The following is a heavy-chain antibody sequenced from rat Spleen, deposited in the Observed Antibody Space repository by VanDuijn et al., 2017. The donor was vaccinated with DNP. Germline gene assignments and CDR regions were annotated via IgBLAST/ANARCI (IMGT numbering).Heavy chain of an antibody. V-gene: IGHV2S12*01. CDR3: TGQLGWFAY. CDR2: ISAGGSR. Sequence: QVQLRESGPGLVQPSQILSLTCTVSGSSLSNFGVNWVRQPPGKGLEWIAAISAGGSRYYNSGLKSRLSINRDTSKSQVFLKISRLQTEDTAIYFCTGQLGWFAYWGQGTLVTVSS. D-gene: IGHD1-10*01. CDR1: GSSLSNFG. J-gene: IGHJ3*01.